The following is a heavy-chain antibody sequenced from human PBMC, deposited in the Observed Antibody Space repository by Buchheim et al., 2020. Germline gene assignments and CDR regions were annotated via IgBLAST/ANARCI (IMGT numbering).Heavy chain of an antibody. V-gene: IGHV3-23*01. Sequence: EVQLLESGGGLVQPGGSLRLSCAASGFTFSSYAMSWVRQAPGKGLEWVSAISGSGGSTYYADSVKGRFTISRDNSKNTLYLPMNSLRAEDTAVYYCAKSLSYGDYGRGAPMDVWGKGTT. J-gene: IGHJ6*04. CDR3: AKSLSYGDYGRGAPMDV. CDR1: GFTFSSYA. D-gene: IGHD4-17*01. CDR2: ISGSGGST.